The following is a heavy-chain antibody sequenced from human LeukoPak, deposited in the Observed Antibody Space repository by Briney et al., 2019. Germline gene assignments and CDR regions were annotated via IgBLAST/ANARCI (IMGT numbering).Heavy chain of an antibody. V-gene: IGHV4-39*07. CDR3: ARTLRYRRYDAFDI. CDR2: IYYSGST. J-gene: IGHJ3*02. D-gene: IGHD3-9*01. CDR1: GGSISSSSYY. Sequence: SETLSLTCTVSGGSISSSSYYWGWIRQPPGKGLEWIGSIYYSGSTYYNPSLKSRVTISVDTSKNQFSLKLSSVTAADTGVYYCARTLRYRRYDAFDIWGQGTMVTVSS.